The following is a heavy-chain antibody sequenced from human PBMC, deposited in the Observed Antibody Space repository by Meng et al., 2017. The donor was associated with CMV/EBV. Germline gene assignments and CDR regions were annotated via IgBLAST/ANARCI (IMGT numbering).Heavy chain of an antibody. Sequence: EGSLRLSCAASGFTFSSYGMHWVRQAPGKGLEWVAFIRYDGSNKYYADSVKGRFTISRDNSKNTLYLQMNSLRAEDTAVYYCAKDGYSSGWYHWFDPWGQGTLVTVSS. CDR2: IRYDGSNK. CDR3: AKDGYSSGWYHWFDP. V-gene: IGHV3-30*02. J-gene: IGHJ5*02. CDR1: GFTFSSYG. D-gene: IGHD6-19*01.